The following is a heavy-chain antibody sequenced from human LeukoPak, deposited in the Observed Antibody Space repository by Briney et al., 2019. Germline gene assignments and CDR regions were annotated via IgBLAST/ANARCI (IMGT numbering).Heavy chain of an antibody. Sequence: GGSLRLSCAASGFTLSTYWMHWVRQAPGKGLVWVSRINIDGSRTNYADSVKGRFTISRDNAKNTLYLEMNSLRAEDTAVYYCVRGEMSGSYRDVFVYWGQGTLVTVSS. J-gene: IGHJ4*02. V-gene: IGHV3-74*01. CDR1: GFTLSTYW. CDR3: VRGEMSGSYRDVFVY. CDR2: INIDGSRT. D-gene: IGHD1-26*01.